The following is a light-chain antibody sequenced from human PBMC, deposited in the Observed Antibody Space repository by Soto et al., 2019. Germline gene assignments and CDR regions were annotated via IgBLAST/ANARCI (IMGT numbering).Light chain of an antibody. CDR3: QQRDDLYT. J-gene: IGKJ2*01. CDR1: QSVTNY. CDR2: DAS. V-gene: IGKV3-11*01. Sequence: EIVLTQSPATLSLSPGERATLSCRASQSVTNYVAWYQQKPGQAPRLLIYDASNRATVIPARFSGSGSGTDFTLTISSLGPEDFGVYYCQQRDDLYTFGQGTKLEIK.